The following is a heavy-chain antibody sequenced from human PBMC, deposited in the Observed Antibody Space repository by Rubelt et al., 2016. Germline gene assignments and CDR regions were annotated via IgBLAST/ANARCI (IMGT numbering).Heavy chain of an antibody. Sequence: QVQLAESGGGVVQPGGSLRLSCAPSGFTYSSYDMHWVRQAPGKGLEWVAVIWYDGSNKYYADSVKGRFTISRDNSNNTLDLWMDSLGAEETAMYYCAREGKQLLYLEYWGQGTMIVVSS. CDR2: IWYDGSNK. V-gene: IGHV3-33*01. J-gene: IGHJ4*02. CDR3: AREGKQLLYLEY. CDR1: GFTYSSYD. D-gene: IGHD2-2*01.